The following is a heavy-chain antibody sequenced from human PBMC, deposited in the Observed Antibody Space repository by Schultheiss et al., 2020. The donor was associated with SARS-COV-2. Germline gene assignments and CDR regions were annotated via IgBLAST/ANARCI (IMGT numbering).Heavy chain of an antibody. D-gene: IGHD3-9*01. CDR2: IRSKANSYAT. V-gene: IGHV3-73*01. Sequence: GESLKISCAASGFTFSDYYMSWIRQAPGKGLEWVGRIRSKANSYATAYAASVKGRFTISRDDSKNTAYLQMNSLKTEDTAVYYCTTAQARYFDWLLSGFDYWGQGTLGTVSS. CDR3: TTAQARYFDWLLSGFDY. J-gene: IGHJ4*02. CDR1: GFTFSDYY.